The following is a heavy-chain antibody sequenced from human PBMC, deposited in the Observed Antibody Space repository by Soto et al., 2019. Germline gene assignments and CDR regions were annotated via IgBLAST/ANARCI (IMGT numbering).Heavy chain of an antibody. CDR1: GYTFTSYG. V-gene: IGHV1-18*01. D-gene: IGHD5-12*01. CDR2: ISAYNGNT. J-gene: IGHJ6*03. CDR3: ARDRDSGYDLHYYYMDV. Sequence: ASVKVSCKASGYTFTSYGISWVRQAPGQGLEWMGWISAYNGNTNYAQKLQGRVTMTTDTSTSTAYMELRSLRSDDTAVYYCARDRDSGYDLHYYYMDVWGKGTTVTVSS.